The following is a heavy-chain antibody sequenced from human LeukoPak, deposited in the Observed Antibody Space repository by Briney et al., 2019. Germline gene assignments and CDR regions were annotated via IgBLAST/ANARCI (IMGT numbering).Heavy chain of an antibody. J-gene: IGHJ6*02. CDR2: IYSGGST. V-gene: IGHV3-53*01. D-gene: IGHD5-18*01. CDR1: GFTVSSNY. Sequence: GGSLRLSCAASGFTVSSNYMSWVRQAPGKGLEWVSVIYSGGSTYYADSVKGRFTISRDNSKNTLYLQMNSLRAEDTAVYYCARDRYSYGYSVYYYYGMDVWGQGTTVTASS. CDR3: ARDRYSYGYSVYYYYGMDV.